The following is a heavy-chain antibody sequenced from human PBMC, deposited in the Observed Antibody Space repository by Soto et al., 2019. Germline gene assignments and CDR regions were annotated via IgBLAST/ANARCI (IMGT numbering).Heavy chain of an antibody. Sequence: GGSLRLSCAASGFTFSSYAMSWVRQAPGKGLEWVSAISGSGGSTYYADSVKGRFTISRDNSKNTLYLQMNSLRAEDTAVYYWAKDLMVRGVPTDYWGQGTLVTVSS. V-gene: IGHV3-23*01. CDR2: ISGSGGST. CDR3: AKDLMVRGVPTDY. D-gene: IGHD3-10*01. J-gene: IGHJ4*02. CDR1: GFTFSSYA.